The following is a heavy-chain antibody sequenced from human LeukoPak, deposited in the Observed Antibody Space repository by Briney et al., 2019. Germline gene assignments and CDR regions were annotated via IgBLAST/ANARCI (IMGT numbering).Heavy chain of an antibody. CDR2: IYYPGST. CDR1: GGSIINTNYY. V-gene: IGHV4-39*01. CDR3: AGQPWGYHSWFDP. D-gene: IGHD1-26*01. J-gene: IGHJ5*02. Sequence: SETLSLTRTVSGGSIINTNYYWAWIRQPPGRGLEWMGGIYYPGSTYCKPSLKSRLTISIDTSNNQFFLKLTSVTAEDTAVYYCAGQPWGYHSWFDPWGQGSLVTVSS.